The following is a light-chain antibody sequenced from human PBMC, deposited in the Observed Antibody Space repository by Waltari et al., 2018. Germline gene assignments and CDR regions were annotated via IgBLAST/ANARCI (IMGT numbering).Light chain of an antibody. J-gene: IGLJ3*02. CDR2: DND. CDR3: GTWDASVSEVV. CDR1: TSNLRNNF. V-gene: IGLV1-51*01. Sequence: QSVLTQPPSVSAAPGQKVNISCSGSTSNLRNNFVSWYQHPPGTAPKLVIFDNDKRPSGIPDRFSASKSGTSATLGITGLQTGDEADYFCGTWDASVSEVVFGGGTKLTVL.